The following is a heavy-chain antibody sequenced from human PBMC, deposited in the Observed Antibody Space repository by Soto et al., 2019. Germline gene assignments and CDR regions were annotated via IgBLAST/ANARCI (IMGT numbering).Heavy chain of an antibody. CDR2: ISSNGAST. CDR3: LKEYGPGDYFDY. V-gene: IGHV3-64D*08. CDR1: GFAFSSYG. J-gene: IGHJ4*02. Sequence: GGSLRLSCSASGFAFSSYGMHWVRQAPGKGLEYVSSISSNGASTYYADSVKGRFTISRDNSKNTLYLQMSSLRTEDTAVYYCLKEYGPGDYFDYWGQGTLVTVSS. D-gene: IGHD7-27*01.